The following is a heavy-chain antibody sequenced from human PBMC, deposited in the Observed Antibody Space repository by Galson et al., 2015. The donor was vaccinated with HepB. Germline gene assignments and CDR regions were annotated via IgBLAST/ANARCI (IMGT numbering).Heavy chain of an antibody. J-gene: IGHJ5*02. Sequence: SVKVSCKASGYTFSSYSITWVRQAPGQGLEWMGWISPYNRDTNYARKLQGRVTMTTDTFTSTAYMELRSLRSDGTAVYYCARGGFVAAVGGTQNNWFDPWGQGTQVTVSS. V-gene: IGHV1-18*01. CDR2: ISPYNRDT. CDR1: GYTFSSYS. D-gene: IGHD2-15*01. CDR3: ARGGFVAAVGGTQNNWFDP.